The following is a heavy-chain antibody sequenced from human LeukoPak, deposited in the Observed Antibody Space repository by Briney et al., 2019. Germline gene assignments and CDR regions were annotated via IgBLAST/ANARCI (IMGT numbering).Heavy chain of an antibody. CDR1: GFTFSNYG. CDR3: ARNYYDSSGYQEATFNY. J-gene: IGHJ4*02. Sequence: GGSLRLSCAASGFTFSNYGMHWVRQAPGKGLEWVAGIWYDGGYKYYADSVKGRFTISRDNSKNTLFLQMDSLRPEDTAVYYCARNYYDSSGYQEATFNYWGQGTLVTVSS. D-gene: IGHD3-22*01. CDR2: IWYDGGYK. V-gene: IGHV3-33*01.